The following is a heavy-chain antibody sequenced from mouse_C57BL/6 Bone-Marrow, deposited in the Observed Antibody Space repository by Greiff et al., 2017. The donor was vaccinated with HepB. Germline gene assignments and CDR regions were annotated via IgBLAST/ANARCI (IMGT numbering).Heavy chain of an antibody. J-gene: IGHJ4*01. D-gene: IGHD1-1*01. CDR2: IYPRDGST. Sequence: VKLQESDAELVKPGASVKISCKVSGYTFTDHTIHWMKQRPEQGLEWIGYIYPRDGSTKYNEKFKGKATLTADKSSSTAYMQLNSLKSEDSAVYFCARRVDYYAMDYWGQGTSVTVSS. V-gene: IGHV1-78*01. CDR3: ARRVDYYAMDY. CDR1: GYTFTDHT.